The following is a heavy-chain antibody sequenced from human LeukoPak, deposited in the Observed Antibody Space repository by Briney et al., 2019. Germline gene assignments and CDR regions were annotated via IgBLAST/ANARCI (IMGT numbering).Heavy chain of an antibody. CDR2: TSGSGSNT. CDR3: ATPVRFLEWFDH. CDR1: GFTFSSYV. Sequence: GSLRLSCAASGFTFSSYVMTWVRQAPGKGLEWVSATSGSGSNTYYSDSVKGRFTISRDNSKNTLFLQMNSLRAEDTAVYYCATPVRFLEWFDHWGQGTLVTVSS. D-gene: IGHD3-3*01. V-gene: IGHV3-23*01. J-gene: IGHJ5*02.